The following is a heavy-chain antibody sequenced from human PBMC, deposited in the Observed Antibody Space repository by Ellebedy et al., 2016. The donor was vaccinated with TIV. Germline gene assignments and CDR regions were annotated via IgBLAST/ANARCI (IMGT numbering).Heavy chain of an antibody. D-gene: IGHD1-1*01. Sequence: GGSLRLSCGASGFTFSNSDMHWVRQPVGKGLEWVSAIGVGGDTYYSDSVKGRFTISRENAKNSLYLQMYNLGAGDTAVYYCARERANSVYNWNDWYFDLWGRGTLVTVPS. J-gene: IGHJ2*01. V-gene: IGHV3-13*01. CDR2: IGVGGDT. CDR1: GFTFSNSD. CDR3: ARERANSVYNWNDWYFDL.